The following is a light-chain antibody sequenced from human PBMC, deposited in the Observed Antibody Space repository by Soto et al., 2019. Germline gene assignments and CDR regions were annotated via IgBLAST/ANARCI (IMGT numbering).Light chain of an antibody. CDR3: CSYTSLSTVV. CDR2: AVS. Sequence: QSALTQPASVSGSPGQSITISCTGTSSDVGGYNHVSWYQHSPGKAPKLILFAVSDRPSGVSHRFSGSKSGNTAPLTISGLQADDEADYYCCSYTSLSTVVFGGGTKLTVL. CDR1: SSDVGGYNH. V-gene: IGLV2-14*01. J-gene: IGLJ2*01.